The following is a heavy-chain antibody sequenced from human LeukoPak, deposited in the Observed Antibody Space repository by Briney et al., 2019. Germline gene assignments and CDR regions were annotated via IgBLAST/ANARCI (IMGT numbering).Heavy chain of an antibody. CDR3: ANENYYGSGSYPDY. V-gene: IGHV3-30*18. CDR2: ISYDGSNK. J-gene: IGHJ4*02. CDR1: GFTFSSYG. D-gene: IGHD3-10*01. Sequence: GGSLRLSCAASGFTFSSYGIPWVRQAPGKGLEWVALISYDGSNKYYADSVKGRFTISRDNSKNTLYLQMNSLRAEDTAVYYCANENYYGSGSYPDYWGQGTLVTVSS.